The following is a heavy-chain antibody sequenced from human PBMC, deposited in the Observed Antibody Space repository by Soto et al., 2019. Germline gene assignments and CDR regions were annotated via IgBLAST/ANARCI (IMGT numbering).Heavy chain of an antibody. V-gene: IGHV1-69*06. D-gene: IGHD6-13*01. CDR3: ATTYSSSWPLENWFDP. J-gene: IGHJ5*02. CDR2: IIPIFGTA. CDR1: GGTFSSYA. Sequence: QVQLVQSGAEVKKPGSSVKVSCKASGGTFSSYAISWVRQAPGQGLEWMGGIIPIFGTANYAQKFQGRVTITADKSTSTAYMELSSLRSEDTTVYYCATTYSSSWPLENWFDPWGQGTLVTVSS.